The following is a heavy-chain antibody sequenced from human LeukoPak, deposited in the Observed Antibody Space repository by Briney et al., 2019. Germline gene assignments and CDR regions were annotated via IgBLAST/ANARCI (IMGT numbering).Heavy chain of an antibody. CDR1: GFTFSSDS. V-gene: IGHV3-23*01. CDR2: ISGSGVST. J-gene: IGHJ4*02. D-gene: IGHD2-2*01. CDR3: AKDSFSTE. Sequence: GGSLRLSCAASGFTFSSDSMTWVRQPPGKGLEWVSTISGSGVSTFYADPVKGRFTISRDNSKNTLYLRTNSLSAEDTAVYYCAKDSFSTEWGQGTLVTVSS.